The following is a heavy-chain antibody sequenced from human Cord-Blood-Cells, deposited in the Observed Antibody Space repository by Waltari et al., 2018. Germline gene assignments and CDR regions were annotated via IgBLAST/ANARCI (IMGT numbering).Heavy chain of an antibody. D-gene: IGHD6-6*01. J-gene: IGHJ2*01. CDR3: ARGSYSSSSWYFDL. CDR2: ITAGNGNT. V-gene: IGHV1-3*01. CDR1: GYTFTSYA. Sequence: VQLVQPGAEVTKPGASVTVSCKASGYTFTSYAMHWVRHAPGQRLEWMGWITAGNGNTKYSQKFQGRVTITRDTSASTAYMELSSLRSEDTAVYYCARGSYSSSSWYFDLWGRGTLVTVSS.